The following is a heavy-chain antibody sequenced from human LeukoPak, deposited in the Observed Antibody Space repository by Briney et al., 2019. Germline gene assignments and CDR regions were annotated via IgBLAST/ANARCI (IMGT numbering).Heavy chain of an antibody. D-gene: IGHD3/OR15-3a*01. V-gene: IGHV3-30*02. J-gene: IGHJ4*02. CDR2: ISYDGTIK. CDR3: AKDRTGSWTFDY. CDR1: GFTFSGYS. Sequence: PGGSLRLSCAVSGFTFSGYSMHWVRQAPGKGLEWVAFISYDGTIKWYEDSVKGRFTISRDNSKNTLYLQMDSLRAGDTAVYYCAKDRTGSWTFDYWGQGTLVTVSS.